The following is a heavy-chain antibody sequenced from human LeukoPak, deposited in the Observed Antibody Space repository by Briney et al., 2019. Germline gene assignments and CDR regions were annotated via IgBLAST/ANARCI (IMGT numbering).Heavy chain of an antibody. CDR3: AREGSGIVVP. D-gene: IGHD2-15*01. V-gene: IGHV4-61*02. CDR1: GGSISSGSYY. J-gene: IGHJ5*02. CDR2: IYTSGST. Sequence: PSETLSLTCTVSGGSISSGSYYWSWIRQPAGKGLEWIGRIYTSGSTNYNPSLKSRVTISVDTSKNQFSLKLSSVTAADTAVYYCAREGSGIVVPGGQGTLVTVSS.